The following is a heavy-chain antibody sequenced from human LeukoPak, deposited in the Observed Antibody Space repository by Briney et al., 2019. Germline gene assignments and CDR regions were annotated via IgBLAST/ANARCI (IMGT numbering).Heavy chain of an antibody. CDR3: ARTQHLVLRSPLDP. CDR2: VNPYSANT. D-gene: IGHD6-13*01. J-gene: IGHJ5*02. V-gene: IGHV1-8*03. CDR1: GYTFTNYD. Sequence: GASVKVSCKASGYTFTNYDIHWVRQATGQGLEWMGWVNPYSANTGYAQNFQGRITITRNTSISTAYMELSSLRSEDTAVYYCARTQHLVLRSPLDPWGQGTLVTVSS.